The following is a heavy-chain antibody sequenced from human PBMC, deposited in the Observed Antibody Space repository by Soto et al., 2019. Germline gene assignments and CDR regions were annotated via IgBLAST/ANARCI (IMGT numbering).Heavy chain of an antibody. J-gene: IGHJ4*02. CDR2: IYRDVDK. CDR3: AHTVTRGAYRETFKY. Sequence: QITFKESGPTLVNPTQTLTLTCTVSGFSLTTNGVGVGWFRQPPGKPLEWLALIYRDVDKRYRPSRNSRVTITKDNTKKQVVITMTNTDPVDTATYYCAHTVTRGAYRETFKYWGQGTLVTVSS. D-gene: IGHD1-26*01. V-gene: IGHV2-5*02. CDR1: GFSLTTNGVG.